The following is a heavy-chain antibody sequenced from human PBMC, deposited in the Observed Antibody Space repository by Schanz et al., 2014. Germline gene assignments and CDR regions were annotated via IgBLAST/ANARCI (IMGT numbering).Heavy chain of an antibody. CDR3: ARGRGFYDY. Sequence: QVRLVQSGAELKMPGATVKVSCETSGYTFTNYGVSWVRQAPGQGLEWMGKIIPVLNIATYAQRCQGRVSITADTSTNTAYMELSSLTSEDTAVHYCARGRGFYDYWGQGTLVTVSS. CDR2: IIPVLNIA. CDR1: GYTFTNYG. J-gene: IGHJ4*02. D-gene: IGHD3-10*01. V-gene: IGHV1-69*04.